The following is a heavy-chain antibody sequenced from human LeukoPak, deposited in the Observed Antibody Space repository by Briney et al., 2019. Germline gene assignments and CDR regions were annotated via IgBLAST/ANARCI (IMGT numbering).Heavy chain of an antibody. V-gene: IGHV1-2*02. Sequence: GASVNASSKASGYTFTSYYMHSVRQAPGQGLEWMGWINPNSGGTNYAQKFQGRVTMTRDTSISTAYMELSRLRSDDTAVYYCARRSITPPYYFDYWGQGTLVTVSS. CDR1: GYTFTSYY. D-gene: IGHD3-16*01. J-gene: IGHJ4*02. CDR3: ARRSITPPYYFDY. CDR2: INPNSGGT.